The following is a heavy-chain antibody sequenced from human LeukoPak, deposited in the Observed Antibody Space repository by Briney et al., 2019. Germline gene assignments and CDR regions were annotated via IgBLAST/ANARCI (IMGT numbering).Heavy chain of an antibody. CDR1: GYTFTGYY. Sequence: ASVKVSCKASGYTFTGYYMHWVRQAPGQGLEWMGWINPNSGGTNYAQNFRGRITMTRDTSISTAYMELSRLRSDDTAVYYCARKIAARPFDYWGQGTLVTVSS. CDR3: ARKIAARPFDY. CDR2: INPNSGGT. V-gene: IGHV1-2*02. J-gene: IGHJ4*02. D-gene: IGHD6-6*01.